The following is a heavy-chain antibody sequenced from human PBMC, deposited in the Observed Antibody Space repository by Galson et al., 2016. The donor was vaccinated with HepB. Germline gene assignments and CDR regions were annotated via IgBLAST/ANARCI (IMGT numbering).Heavy chain of an antibody. J-gene: IGHJ5*01. CDR2: INSDGTIS. Sequence: SLRLSCAASGFAFSSHWMHWVRQDLGKGLVWVSRINSDGTISNYADSVKGRFTISRDNAKNTLYLQMNSLRAEDTAVYFCVRDHSVVPTTAYNWFDPWGKGTTVTVSS. CDR1: GFAFSSHW. D-gene: IGHD4-23*01. CDR3: VRDHSVVPTTAYNWFDP. V-gene: IGHV3-74*01.